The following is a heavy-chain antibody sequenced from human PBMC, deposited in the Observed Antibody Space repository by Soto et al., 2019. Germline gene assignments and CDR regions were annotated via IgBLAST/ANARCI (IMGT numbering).Heavy chain of an antibody. CDR2: INPNVGST. CDR1: GYTFSTYY. V-gene: IGHV1-46*01. Sequence: ASVKVSCKASGYTFSTYYIHWVRQAPGQGLEWMGVINPNVGSTSYAQRFQGRITMTRDTSTSTVYMEVSSLRSEDTAVYYCARSPPTWKVHFDFWGQGTLVTVSS. J-gene: IGHJ4*02. CDR3: ARSPPTWKVHFDF. D-gene: IGHD1-1*01.